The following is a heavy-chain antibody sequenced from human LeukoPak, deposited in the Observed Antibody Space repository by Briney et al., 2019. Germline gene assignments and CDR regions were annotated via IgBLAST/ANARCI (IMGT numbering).Heavy chain of an antibody. CDR2: IYTSGST. J-gene: IGHJ5*02. Sequence: SETLSLTCTVSGGSISSYNWSWIRQPAGKGLEWIGRIYTSGSTTYNPSPKSRVTMSVDTSKNQFSLKLSSVTAADTAVYYCARAARYSSGWYIGGSYWSWFDPWGQGTLVTVSS. V-gene: IGHV4-4*07. CDR1: GGSISSYN. CDR3: ARAARYSSGWYIGGSYWSWFDP. D-gene: IGHD6-19*01.